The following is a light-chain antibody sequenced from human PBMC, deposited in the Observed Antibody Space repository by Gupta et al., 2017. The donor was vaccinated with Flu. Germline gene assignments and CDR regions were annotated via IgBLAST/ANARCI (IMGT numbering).Light chain of an antibody. CDR1: QSISSW. Sequence: DIKMTQSPSTVSASVGDRVTITCRASQSISSWLAWYQQKPGKAPKLLIYKASSLESGVPSRFSGSGSGTEFTLTISSLQPDDFATYYCQQYNSYSYTFGQGTKLEIK. J-gene: IGKJ2*01. CDR3: QQYNSYSYT. V-gene: IGKV1-5*03. CDR2: KAS.